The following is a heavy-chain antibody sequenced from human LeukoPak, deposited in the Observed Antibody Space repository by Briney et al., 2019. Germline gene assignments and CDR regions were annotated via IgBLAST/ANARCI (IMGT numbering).Heavy chain of an antibody. V-gene: IGHV3-9*01. D-gene: IGHD3-9*01. CDR3: ARTIFSGWGYFDWLPHDS. CDR2: ISWNSGSI. CDR1: GFTFDDYA. J-gene: IGHJ4*02. Sequence: GGSLRLSCAASGFTFDDYAMHWVRQAPGKGLEWVSGISWNSGSIGYADSVKGRFTISRHNAKNSLYLQMNSLRAEDTAVYYCARTIFSGWGYFDWLPHDSWGQGTLVTVSS.